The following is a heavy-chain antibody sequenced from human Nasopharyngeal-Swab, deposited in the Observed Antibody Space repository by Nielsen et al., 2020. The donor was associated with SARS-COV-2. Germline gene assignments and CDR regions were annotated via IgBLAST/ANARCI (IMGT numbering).Heavy chain of an antibody. J-gene: IGHJ2*01. CDR1: GGSFSGYY. Sequence: SETLSLTCAVYGGSFSGYYWSWIRQPPGKGLEWIGDINHSGSTNYTPSLKSRVPISVDTSKNKFSLKLSSVTAADTAVYYCARGRPSLGKVGYFVLWGRGTLVTVSS. CDR3: ARGRPSLGKVGYFVL. V-gene: IGHV4-34*01. CDR2: INHSGST. D-gene: IGHD7-27*01.